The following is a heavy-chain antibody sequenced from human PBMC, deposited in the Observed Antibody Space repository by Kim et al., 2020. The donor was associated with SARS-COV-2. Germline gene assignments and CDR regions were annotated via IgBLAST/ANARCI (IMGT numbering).Heavy chain of an antibody. V-gene: IGHV3-7*03. Sequence: GGSLRLSCTTSGFTFSNYWMTWVRQAPGKGLEWVANIKSDGSEKYYVDSVMGRFTISRDNTKNSLFLQMNNLRAEDTALYFCASPGPVPSMIHHWGQGAL. CDR2: IKSDGSEK. D-gene: IGHD3-22*01. CDR1: GFTFSNYW. J-gene: IGHJ1*01. CDR3: ASPGPVPSMIHH.